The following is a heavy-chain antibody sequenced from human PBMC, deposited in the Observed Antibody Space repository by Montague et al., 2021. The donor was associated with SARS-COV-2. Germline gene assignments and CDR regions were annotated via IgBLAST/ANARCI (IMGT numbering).Heavy chain of an antibody. CDR3: ARDFPTGRYYFDF. V-gene: IGHV4-61*02. J-gene: IGHJ4*02. Sequence: TLSLTCTVSGAPINIGNYYWNWIRQPAGKGLEWIGRIYTSGRTDYNPSLKSRLTISFNTSKNEFSLRLNSLTAADTAVYYCARDFPTGRYYFDFWGQGTLGIVSS. D-gene: IGHD3-10*01. CDR2: IYTSGRT. CDR1: GAPINIGNYY.